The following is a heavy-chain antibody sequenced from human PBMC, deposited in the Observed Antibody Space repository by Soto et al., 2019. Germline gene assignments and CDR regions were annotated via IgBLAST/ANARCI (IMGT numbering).Heavy chain of an antibody. D-gene: IGHD5-18*01. Sequence: EVQLVESGGGLVQPGGSLTLSCAVSGVTFSDHYMEWVRQAPGKGLEWVARSRNKAKSYSTDFAASVKGRFTISRDESKNSLYLQKKSLKSDYTAVYYCSILETAWGQGTLVTVSS. CDR2: SRNKAKSYST. J-gene: IGHJ4*02. CDR3: SILETA. CDR1: GVTFSDHY. V-gene: IGHV3-72*01.